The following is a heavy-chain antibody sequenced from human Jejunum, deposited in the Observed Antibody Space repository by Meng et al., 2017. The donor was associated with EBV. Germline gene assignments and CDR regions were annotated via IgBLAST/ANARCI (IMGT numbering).Heavy chain of an antibody. D-gene: IGHD3-10*01. V-gene: IGHV4-34*01. CDR2: INHGGGA. CDR3: ARLGGYASGTYYPIDP. CDR1: GGSFSDYY. J-gene: IGHJ5*02. Sequence: QWQLPHRGAVLFKCAEPLPPTGGVYGGSFSDYYWTWIRQPPGKGLEWIGEINHGGGAIYNPSLKSRVTISVDTSKNQFSLKLSSVTAADTAVYYCARLGGYASGTYYPIDPWGQGTLVTVSS.